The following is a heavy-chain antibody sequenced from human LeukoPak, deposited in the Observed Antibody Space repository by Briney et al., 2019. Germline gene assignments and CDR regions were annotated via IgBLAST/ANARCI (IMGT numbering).Heavy chain of an antibody. CDR3: VKGAPTGLYYFDY. V-gene: IGHV3-64D*09. CDR2: ISDNGGST. CDR1: GFTFSGSV. D-gene: IGHD6-13*01. Sequence: GGSLRLSCAASGFTFSGSVMSWVRQAPGKGLEYVSAISDNGGSTKYADSVKGRFTISRDNSKNTLYLQMSSLRTEDTAVYYCVKGAPTGLYYFDYWGQGTLVTVSS. J-gene: IGHJ4*02.